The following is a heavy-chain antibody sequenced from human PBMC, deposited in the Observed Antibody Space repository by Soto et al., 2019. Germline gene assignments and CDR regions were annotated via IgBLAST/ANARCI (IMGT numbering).Heavy chain of an antibody. Sequence: EVQLLESGGGLVQPGGSLRLSCAASGFTFDRYAVSWVRQAPGKGLEWVSGISGDAVSTYYADSVKGRFTISRDNSRNTVYLQMNSLRTEDTAVYYCAKDGSAASSCEAYFDSWGQGALVSVSS. CDR1: GFTFDRYA. CDR2: ISGDAVST. V-gene: IGHV3-23*01. D-gene: IGHD2-15*01. J-gene: IGHJ4*02. CDR3: AKDGSAASSCEAYFDS.